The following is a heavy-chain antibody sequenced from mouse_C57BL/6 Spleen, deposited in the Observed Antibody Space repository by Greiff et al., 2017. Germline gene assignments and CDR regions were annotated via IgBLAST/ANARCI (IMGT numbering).Heavy chain of an antibody. CDR1: GYTFTSYW. Sequence: VQLQQPGAELVRPGSSVKLSCKASGYTFTSYWMHWVKQRPIQGLEWIGNIDPSDSETHYNQKFKDKATLTVDKSSSTAYMQLSSLTSEDSAVYYSTRSAFITTVDYFDYSPQCTTLPVSS. CDR2: IDPSDSET. CDR3: TRSAFITTVDYFDY. D-gene: IGHD1-1*01. V-gene: IGHV1-52*01. J-gene: IGHJ2*01.